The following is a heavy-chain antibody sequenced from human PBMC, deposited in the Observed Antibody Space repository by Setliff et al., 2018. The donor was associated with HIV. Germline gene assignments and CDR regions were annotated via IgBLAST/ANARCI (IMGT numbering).Heavy chain of an antibody. CDR3: GRGVLYGLSEY. J-gene: IGHJ4*02. D-gene: IGHD3-10*01. CDR2: VIPVFGEP. Sequence: ASVKVSCKASGYTFNNYFLHWVRQAPGQGLEWVGSVIPVFGEPHYAQRFQGRVTITADRSSNTAYMEIMSLRSDDTATYYCGRGVLYGLSEYWGPGSLVTVSS. CDR1: GYTFNNYF. V-gene: IGHV1-69*13.